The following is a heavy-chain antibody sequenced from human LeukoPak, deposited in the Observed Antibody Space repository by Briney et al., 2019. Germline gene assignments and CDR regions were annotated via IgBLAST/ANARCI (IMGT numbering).Heavy chain of an antibody. D-gene: IGHD3-3*01. J-gene: IGHJ4*02. CDR1: GFTFSSYS. V-gene: IGHV3-48*01. CDR3: ARDEYYDFWSGRSSYYFDY. Sequence: PGGSLRLSCAASGFTFSSYSMNWVRQAPGKGLEWVSYISSSSSTIYYADSVKGRFTISRDNAKNSLYLQMNSLRAEDTAVYYCARDEYYDFWSGRSSYYFDYWGQGTLVTVSS. CDR2: ISSSSSTI.